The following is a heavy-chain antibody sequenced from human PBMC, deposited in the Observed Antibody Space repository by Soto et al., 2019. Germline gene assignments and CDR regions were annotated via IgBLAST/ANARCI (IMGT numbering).Heavy chain of an antibody. D-gene: IGHD3-22*01. Sequence: QVQLVQSGAEVKKPGASVKVSCKASGYTFTSYDINWVRQATGQGLEWMGWMNHNSGNTGYAQKFQGRVTMTRNTSISTAYMELSSLRSEDTAVYYCARAAEVYYYDSSGYSLFDYWGQGTLVTVSS. V-gene: IGHV1-8*01. CDR2: MNHNSGNT. CDR3: ARAAEVYYYDSSGYSLFDY. J-gene: IGHJ4*02. CDR1: GYTFTSYD.